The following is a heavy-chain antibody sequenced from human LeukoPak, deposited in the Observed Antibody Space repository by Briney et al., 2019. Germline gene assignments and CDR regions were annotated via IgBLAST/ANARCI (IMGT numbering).Heavy chain of an antibody. CDR3: ARDFTPEWFDIH. J-gene: IGHJ4*02. CDR2: ISYDGSDE. D-gene: IGHD3-3*01. CDR1: GLAFSSYS. Sequence: GGSLRLSCVASGLAFSSYSMHWVRQAPGKGLEWVGVISYDGSDEFYTDSVKGRFTISRDNSKNTVYLQMNSLRADDTAVYYCARDFTPEWFDIHWGQGTLVTVSS. V-gene: IGHV3-30*04.